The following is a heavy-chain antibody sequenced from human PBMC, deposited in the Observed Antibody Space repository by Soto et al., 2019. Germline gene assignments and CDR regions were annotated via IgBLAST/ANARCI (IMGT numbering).Heavy chain of an antibody. CDR3: AKMSYGDYGFWYFDL. J-gene: IGHJ2*01. CDR1: GGSISSGGYS. D-gene: IGHD4-17*01. V-gene: IGHV4-30-2*01. CDR2: IYHSGST. Sequence: SETLSLTCAVSGGSISSGGYSWSWIRQPPGKGLEWIGYIYHSGSTYYNPSLKSRVTISVDRSKNQFSLKLSSVTAADTAVYYCAKMSYGDYGFWYFDLWGRGPLVTVSS.